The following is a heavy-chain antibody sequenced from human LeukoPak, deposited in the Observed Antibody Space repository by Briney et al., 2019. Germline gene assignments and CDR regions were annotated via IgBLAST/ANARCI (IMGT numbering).Heavy chain of an antibody. D-gene: IGHD3-10*01. V-gene: IGHV3-13*01. J-gene: IGHJ3*02. CDR2: IGTAGDT. CDR1: GFTFSSYD. Sequence: GGSLRLSCAASGFTFSSYDMHWVRQATGKGLESVSAIGTAGDTYYPGSVKGRFTISRENAKNSLYLQMNSLRAGDTAVYYCARASRLWFGDQIGAFDIWGQGTMVTVSS. CDR3: ARASRLWFGDQIGAFDI.